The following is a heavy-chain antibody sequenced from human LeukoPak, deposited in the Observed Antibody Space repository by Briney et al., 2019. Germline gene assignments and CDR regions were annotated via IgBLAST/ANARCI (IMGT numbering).Heavy chain of an antibody. CDR3: ARVSRLNDSSGYYYSQSDY. J-gene: IGHJ4*02. CDR2: IYYSGST. CDR1: GGSFSGYY. Sequence: PSETLSLTCAVYGGSFSGYYWSWIRQPPGKGLEWIGSIYYSGSTYYNPSLKSRVTISVDTSKNQFSLKLSSVTAADTAVYYCARVSRLNDSSGYYYSQSDYWGQGTLVTVSS. D-gene: IGHD3-22*01. V-gene: IGHV4-34*01.